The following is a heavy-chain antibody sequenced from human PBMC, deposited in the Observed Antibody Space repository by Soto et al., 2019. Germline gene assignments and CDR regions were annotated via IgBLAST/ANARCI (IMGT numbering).Heavy chain of an antibody. CDR2: FDPEDGET. V-gene: IGHV1-24*01. D-gene: IGHD3-10*01. CDR3: ATGRYYGSGNYFMAYYFDY. CDR1: GYTLTELS. Sequence: ASVKVSCKVSGYTLTELSMHWVRQAPGKGLEWMGGFDPEDGETIYAQKFQGRVTMTEDTSTDTAYMELSSLRSEDTAVYYCATGRYYGSGNYFMAYYFDYWGQGTLVTVSS. J-gene: IGHJ4*02.